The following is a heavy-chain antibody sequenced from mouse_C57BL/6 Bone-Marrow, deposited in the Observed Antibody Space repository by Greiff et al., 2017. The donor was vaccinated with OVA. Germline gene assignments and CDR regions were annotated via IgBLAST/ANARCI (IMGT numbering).Heavy chain of an antibody. D-gene: IGHD2-1*01. CDR2: IYPRSGNT. CDR3: ARGLVGYGNFYYAMGY. V-gene: IGHV1-81*01. J-gene: IGHJ4*01. CDR1: GYTFTSYG. Sequence: VQLVESGAELARPGASVKLSCKASGYTFTSYGISWVKQRTGQGLEWIGEIYPRSGNTYYNEKFKGKATLTADNSSSTAYMELRSLTSDDSAVYFCARGLVGYGNFYYAMGYWGQGTAVTVSS.